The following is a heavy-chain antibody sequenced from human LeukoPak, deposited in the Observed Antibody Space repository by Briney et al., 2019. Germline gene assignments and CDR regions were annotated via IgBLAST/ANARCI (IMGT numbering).Heavy chain of an antibody. CDR3: ARVGHRGIAAAGTPSLNYYYYYMDV. CDR1: GGSISSYY. Sequence: PSQTLSLTCTVSGGSISSYYWSWIRQPPGKGLEWIGYIYYIGSTTYNPPPKSRVTISVDTSKNQFSLKLSSVTAADTAVYYCARVGHRGIAAAGTPSLNYYYYYMDVWGKGTTVTVSS. V-gene: IGHV4-59*01. J-gene: IGHJ6*03. D-gene: IGHD6-13*01. CDR2: IYYIGST.